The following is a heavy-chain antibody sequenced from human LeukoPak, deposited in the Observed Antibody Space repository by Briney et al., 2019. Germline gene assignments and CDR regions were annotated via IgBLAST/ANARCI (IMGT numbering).Heavy chain of an antibody. V-gene: IGHV4-39*07. J-gene: IGHJ5*02. D-gene: IGHD3-16*01. CDR1: GVSISSGHYY. CDR2: VRYSRCT. Sequence: SETLSLTCTVSGVSISSGHYYWAWIRQPPGKGLECIASVRYSRCTYYDPSLHALVPLSLATSKNQFSLRLSSVPAADRAFYSCASQTIETTLGGVPDYFDPWGQGTPVTVSS. CDR3: ASQTIETTLGGVPDYFDP.